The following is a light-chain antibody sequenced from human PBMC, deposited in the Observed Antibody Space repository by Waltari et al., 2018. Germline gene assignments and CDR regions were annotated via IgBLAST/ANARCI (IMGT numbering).Light chain of an antibody. V-gene: IGKV1-9*01. J-gene: IGKJ1*01. CDR1: QGSNNY. CDR3: QQLNSYQWT. CDR2: AAS. Sequence: IQLTQSPSSLSASGGDRVTLTCRVSQGSNNYLAWYQQKPGKAPKLMIYAASTLQSGVPSRFSGSGSGTEFTLTISSLQPEDFATYYCQQLNSYQWTFGQGTKVEIK.